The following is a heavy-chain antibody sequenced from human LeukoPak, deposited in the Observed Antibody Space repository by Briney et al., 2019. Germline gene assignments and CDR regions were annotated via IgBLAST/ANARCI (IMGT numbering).Heavy chain of an antibody. CDR3: ARGHSSGWYPKYYFDY. J-gene: IGHJ4*02. V-gene: IGHV4-38-2*02. CDR2: IYHSGST. D-gene: IGHD6-19*01. CDR1: GYSISSGYY. Sequence: PSETLSLTCTVSGYSISSGYYWGWIRQPPGKGLEWIGSIYHSGSTYYNPSLKSRVTISVDTSKNQFSLKLSSVTAADTAVYYYARGHSSGWYPKYYFDYWGQGTLVTVSS.